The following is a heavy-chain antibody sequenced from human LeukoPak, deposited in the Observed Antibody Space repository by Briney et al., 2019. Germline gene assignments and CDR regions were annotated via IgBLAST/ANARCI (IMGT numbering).Heavy chain of an antibody. J-gene: IGHJ6*02. CDR2: ISAYNGNT. D-gene: IGHD6-13*01. CDR1: GYTFTSYG. Sequence: ASAKVSCKASGYTFTSYGISWVRQAPGQGLEWMGWISAYNGNTNYAQKLQGRVTMTTDTSTSTAYMELRSLRSDDTAVYYCAGDVHSSSWYENYYYGMDVWGQGTRSPSP. V-gene: IGHV1-18*01. CDR3: AGDVHSSSWYENYYYGMDV.